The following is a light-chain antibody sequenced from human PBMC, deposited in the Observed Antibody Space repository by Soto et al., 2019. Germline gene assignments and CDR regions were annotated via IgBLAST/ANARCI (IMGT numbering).Light chain of an antibody. J-gene: IGLJ2*01. CDR1: SSNIGAGYD. CDR3: QSYDSSLSVV. Sequence: QPVLTQPPSVSGAPGQRVTISCTGSSSNIGAGYDVQWYQQLPGTAPKLLIYGNNNRPSGVSDRFSASKSGTSASLAITGLQAEDEADYYCQSYDSSLSVVCGGGTKLTVL. CDR2: GNN. V-gene: IGLV1-40*01.